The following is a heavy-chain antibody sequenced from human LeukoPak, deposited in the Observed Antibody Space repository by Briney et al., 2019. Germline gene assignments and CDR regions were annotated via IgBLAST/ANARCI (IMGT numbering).Heavy chain of an antibody. CDR2: ISSSSSYI. D-gene: IGHD3-10*01. CDR3: ASKGASGSYFPKPDY. Sequence: GGSLRLSCAASGFTFSSYSMNWVRQAPGKGLEWVSSISSSSSYIYYADSVKGRFTISRDNAKNSLYLQMNSLRAEDTAVYYCASKGASGSYFPKPDYWGQGTLVTVSS. V-gene: IGHV3-21*01. J-gene: IGHJ4*02. CDR1: GFTFSSYS.